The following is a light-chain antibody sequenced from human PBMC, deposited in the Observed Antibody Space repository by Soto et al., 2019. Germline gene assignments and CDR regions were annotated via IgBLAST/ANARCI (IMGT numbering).Light chain of an antibody. CDR1: QGIRSW. CDR3: QQANSFPPWT. J-gene: IGKJ1*01. CDR2: AAS. Sequence: DIQMAQSPSSVSASVGDRVTITGRASQGIRSWLAWYQQKPGKGPKLLIYAASSLHSAVPSRFSGSGSGTDFTPTISSLQPEDLATYYCQQANSFPPWTFGQGTKVDIK. V-gene: IGKV1-12*01.